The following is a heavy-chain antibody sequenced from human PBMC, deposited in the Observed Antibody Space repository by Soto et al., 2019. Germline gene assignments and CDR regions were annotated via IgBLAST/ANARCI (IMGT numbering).Heavy chain of an antibody. V-gene: IGHV4-31*03. D-gene: IGHD4-4*01. J-gene: IGHJ6*02. CDR3: AREEGAVTTGGYYYYYGMDV. CDR1: GGSISSGGYY. Sequence: SETLSLTCTVSGGSISSGGYYWSWIRQHPRKGLEWIGYIYYSGSTYYNPSLKSRATISIDTSKKQFSLKLSSVTAADTAVYYCAREEGAVTTGGYYYYYGMDVWGQGTTVTVSS. CDR2: IYYSGST.